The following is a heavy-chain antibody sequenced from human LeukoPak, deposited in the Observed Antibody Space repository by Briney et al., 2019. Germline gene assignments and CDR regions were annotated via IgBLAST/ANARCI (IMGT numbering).Heavy chain of an antibody. Sequence: TGGSLRLSCAASGFTFSSYSMNWVRQAPGKGLEWVAVISYDGSKKYYADSVKGRLTISRDNSKNTLYLQMNSLRAEDTAVYYCARGSKWFGELIRRGEYYFDYWGQGTLVTVSS. D-gene: IGHD3-10*01. J-gene: IGHJ4*02. CDR1: GFTFSSYS. CDR3: ARGSKWFGELIRRGEYYFDY. CDR2: ISYDGSKK. V-gene: IGHV3-30*03.